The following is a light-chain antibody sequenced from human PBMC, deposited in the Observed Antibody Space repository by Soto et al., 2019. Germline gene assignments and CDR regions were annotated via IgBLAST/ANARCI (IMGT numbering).Light chain of an antibody. CDR1: SSNIGGNS. Sequence: QSVLTQPPSVSAAPGQKVTISRSGSSSNIGGNSVSWYQQLPGTAPKLLIYDDNKRPSGIPDRFSGSKSGTSATLGITGFQTGDEADYYCGSWDSSLSDYVLGNVTKVTVL. CDR2: DDN. CDR3: GSWDSSLSDYV. V-gene: IGLV1-51*01. J-gene: IGLJ1*01.